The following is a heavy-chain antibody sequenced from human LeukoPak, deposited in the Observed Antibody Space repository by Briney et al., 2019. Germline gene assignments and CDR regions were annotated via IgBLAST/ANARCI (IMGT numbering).Heavy chain of an antibody. CDR2: INHSGST. J-gene: IGHJ1*01. CDR1: GGSFSGYY. D-gene: IGHD6-19*01. Sequence: SETLSLTCAVYGGSFSGYYWSWIRQPPGKGLEWIGAINHSGSTNYNPSLKSRVTISVDTSKNQFSLKLSSVTAADTAVYYCARERRQWLVRAEYFQHWGQGTLVTDSS. CDR3: ARERRQWLVRAEYFQH. V-gene: IGHV4-34*01.